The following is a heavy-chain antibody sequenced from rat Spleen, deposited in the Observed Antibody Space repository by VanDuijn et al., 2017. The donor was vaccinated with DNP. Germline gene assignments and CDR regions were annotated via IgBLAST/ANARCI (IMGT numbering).Heavy chain of an antibody. Sequence: EVQLVESGGGLVQPGRSLKLSCAASGFTFSDYYMAWVRQAPKKGLEWVASISYEGSGTYYGDSVKGRFTISRDNAKSTLYLQMNSLRSEDTATYHCVRLEEAYFNYWGQGVMVTVSS. CDR1: GFTFSDYY. CDR2: ISYEGSGT. J-gene: IGHJ2*01. CDR3: VRLEEAYFNY. V-gene: IGHV5-22*01.